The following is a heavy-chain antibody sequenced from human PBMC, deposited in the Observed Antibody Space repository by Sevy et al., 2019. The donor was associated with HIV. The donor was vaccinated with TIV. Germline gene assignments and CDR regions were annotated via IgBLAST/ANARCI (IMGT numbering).Heavy chain of an antibody. V-gene: IGHV3-33*08. CDR3: ARVYYDSSGPTIDY. Sequence: GGSLRLSCAASGFTFSSYSMNWVRQAPGKGLEWVAVIWHDGSNKYYADSVKGRFTISRDNSKNTVYLQMNSLRAEDTAVYYCARVYYDSSGPTIDYWGQGTLVTVSS. D-gene: IGHD3-22*01. J-gene: IGHJ4*02. CDR2: IWHDGSNK. CDR1: GFTFSSYS.